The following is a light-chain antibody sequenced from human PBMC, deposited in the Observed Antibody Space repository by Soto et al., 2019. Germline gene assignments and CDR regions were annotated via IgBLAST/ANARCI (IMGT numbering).Light chain of an antibody. Sequence: QSALTQPASVSGSPGQSITISCTGTSSDVGDYNYVSWYQQHPDKAPKLMIYDVSNRPSGVSNRFSGSKSGNTASLTISGLQAEDEADYYCSSFTSSTTVIFGGGTKVTVL. V-gene: IGLV2-14*01. CDR2: DVS. CDR1: SSDVGDYNY. J-gene: IGLJ2*01. CDR3: SSFTSSTTVI.